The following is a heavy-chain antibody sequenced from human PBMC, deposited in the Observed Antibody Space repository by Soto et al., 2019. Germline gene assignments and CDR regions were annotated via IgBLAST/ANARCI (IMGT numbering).Heavy chain of an antibody. V-gene: IGHV3-74*01. Sequence: EVQLVESGGGLVQPGGSLRLSCVASGFTFSSYWMHWVRQAPGKGLVWVSSISNDGSSTSYADPVKGRFSLSRDNAKTTLYLQMNSLRAEDTAVYYCARLPNKSPQNWGQGTLVIVSP. CDR1: GFTFSSYW. J-gene: IGHJ1*01. CDR2: ISNDGSST. CDR3: ARLPNKSPQN.